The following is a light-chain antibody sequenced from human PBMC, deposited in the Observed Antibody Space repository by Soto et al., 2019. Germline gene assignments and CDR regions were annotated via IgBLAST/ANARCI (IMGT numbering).Light chain of an antibody. V-gene: IGKV3-11*01. CDR3: QQRNNWPPSIT. CDR2: DAS. J-gene: IGKJ5*01. CDR1: ENLYGN. Sequence: EIVVTQSPDTLSVSPGERATLSCRANENLYGNLAWYQQKPGQAPRLLIHDASSRATGIPARFSGSGSGTDFTLTISSLEPEDFAVYYCQQRNNWPPSITFGPGTRLEIK.